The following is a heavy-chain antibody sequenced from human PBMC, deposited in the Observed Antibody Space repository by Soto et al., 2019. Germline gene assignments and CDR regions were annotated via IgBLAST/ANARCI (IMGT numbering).Heavy chain of an antibody. CDR2: IIPILGIA. CDR1: GGTFSSYT. V-gene: IGHV1-69*02. Sequence: QVQLVQSGAEVKKPGSSVKVSCKASGGTFSSYTISWVRQAPGQGLEWMGRIIPILGIANYAQKFQGRVTXTXTKSTSTAYMELSSLRSEDTAGYYCARSRFGYYFDYWGQGTLVTVSS. D-gene: IGHD3-16*01. J-gene: IGHJ4*02. CDR3: ARSRFGYYFDY.